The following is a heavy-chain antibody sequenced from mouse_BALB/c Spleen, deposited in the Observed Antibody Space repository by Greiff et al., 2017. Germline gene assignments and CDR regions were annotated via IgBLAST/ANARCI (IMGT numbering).Heavy chain of an antibody. CDR2: ISSGGSYT. D-gene: IGHD1-3*01. J-gene: IGHJ4*01. V-gene: IGHV5-6*02. CDR1: GFTFSSYG. Sequence: DVKLVESGGDLVKPGGSLKLSCAASGFTFSSYGMSWVRQTPDKRLEWVATISSGGSYTYYPDSVKGRFTISRDNAKNTLYLQMSSLKSEDTAMYYCARQKKELDAMDYWGQGTSVTVSS. CDR3: ARQKKELDAMDY.